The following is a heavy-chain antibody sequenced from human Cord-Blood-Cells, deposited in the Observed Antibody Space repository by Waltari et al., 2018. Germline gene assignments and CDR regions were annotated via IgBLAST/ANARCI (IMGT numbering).Heavy chain of an antibody. CDR1: GGSISSSSYY. J-gene: IGHJ4*02. V-gene: IGHV4-39*01. Sequence: QLQLQESGPGLVKPSETLSLTCTVSGGSISSSSYYWGWIRQPPGKGLEWIGRIYYSGRTYYNPPLKSRVTISVETSKNQFSLKLSSVTAADTAVYYCAIAVAGDYWGRGTLVTVSS. CDR3: AIAVAGDY. CDR2: IYYSGRT. D-gene: IGHD6-13*01.